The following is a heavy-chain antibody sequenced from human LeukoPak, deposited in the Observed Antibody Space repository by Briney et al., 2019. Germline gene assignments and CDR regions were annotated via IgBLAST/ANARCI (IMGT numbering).Heavy chain of an antibody. J-gene: IGHJ3*02. Sequence: GGSLRLSCAASGFTFSSYSMNWVRQAPGKGLEWVSSISSSSSYIYYADSVKGRFTISRDNAKNSLYLQMNSLRAEDTAVYYCARDLYGANAFDIWGQGTMVTVSS. CDR1: GFTFSSYS. CDR3: ARDLYGANAFDI. D-gene: IGHD4-17*01. V-gene: IGHV3-21*01. CDR2: ISSSSSYI.